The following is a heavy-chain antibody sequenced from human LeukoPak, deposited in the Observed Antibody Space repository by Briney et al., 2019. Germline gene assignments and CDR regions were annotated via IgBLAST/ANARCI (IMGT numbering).Heavy chain of an antibody. D-gene: IGHD2-2*01. J-gene: IGHJ4*02. Sequence: GGSLRLSCAASGFTFSSYGMSWVRQAPGKGLEWVSAISGRGGSTYYADSVKGRFTISRDNSKNTLYLQMNSLRAEDTAVYYCATARSRTSPRGFDYWGQGTLVTVSS. CDR2: ISGRGGST. CDR1: GFTFSSYG. CDR3: ATARSRTSPRGFDY. V-gene: IGHV3-23*01.